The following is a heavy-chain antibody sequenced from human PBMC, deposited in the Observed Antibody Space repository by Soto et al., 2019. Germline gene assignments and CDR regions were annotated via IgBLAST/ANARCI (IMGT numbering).Heavy chain of an antibody. CDR3: AKDRFLEWPRGGWFDP. CDR2: ISWNSGSI. Sequence: GGSLRLSCAASGFTFSSYWMHWVRQAPGKGLEWVSGISWNSGSIGYADSVKGRFTISRDNAKNSLYLQMNSLRAEDTALYYCAKDRFLEWPRGGWFDPWGQGTLVTVSS. J-gene: IGHJ5*02. V-gene: IGHV3-9*01. D-gene: IGHD3-3*01. CDR1: GFTFSSYW.